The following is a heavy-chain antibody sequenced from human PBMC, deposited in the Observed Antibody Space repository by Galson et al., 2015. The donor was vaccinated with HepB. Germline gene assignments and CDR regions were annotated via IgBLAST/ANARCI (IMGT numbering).Heavy chain of an antibody. CDR1: GFTLSSHC. Sequence: SLRLSCAASGFTLSSHCMHWVRQAPGKGLVWVSRIKSDGSSTDYADSVKGRFIISRDNAENTLHLQMNSLRVEDTAVYYCARDLSGYSYEIQSGGDGLDVWGQGTMVTVSS. CDR2: IKSDGSST. CDR3: ARDLSGYSYEIQSGGDGLDV. D-gene: IGHD5-18*01. V-gene: IGHV3-74*01. J-gene: IGHJ6*02.